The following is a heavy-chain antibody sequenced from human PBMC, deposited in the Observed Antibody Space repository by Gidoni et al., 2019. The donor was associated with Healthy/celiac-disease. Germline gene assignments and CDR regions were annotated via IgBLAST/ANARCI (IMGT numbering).Heavy chain of an antibody. V-gene: IGHV1-69-2*01. CDR2: VDPEDGET. Sequence: PGKGLEWMGLVDPEDGETIYAEKFQGRVTITADTSTDTAYMELSSLRSEDTAVYYCATDWARYFDRPLVWGQGTLVTVSS. J-gene: IGHJ4*02. CDR3: ATDWARYFDRPLV. D-gene: IGHD3-9*01.